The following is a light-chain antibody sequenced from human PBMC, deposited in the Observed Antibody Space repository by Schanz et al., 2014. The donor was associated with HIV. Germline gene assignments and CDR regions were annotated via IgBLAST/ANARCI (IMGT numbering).Light chain of an antibody. J-gene: IGLJ2*01. V-gene: IGLV2-14*03. CDR3: SSYTSSILI. CDR1: SSDVGGYNY. Sequence: QSVLTQPASVSGSPGQSITISCTGTSSDVGGYNYVSWYQQHPGKAPKLMIYDVINRPSGVSNRFSGSKSGNTASLTISGLQAEDEADYYCSSYTSSILIFGRGTKLNVL. CDR2: DVI.